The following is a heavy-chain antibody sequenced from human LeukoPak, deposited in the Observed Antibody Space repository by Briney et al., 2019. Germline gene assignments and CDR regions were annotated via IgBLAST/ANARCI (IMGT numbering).Heavy chain of an antibody. CDR3: AGVPRFCGDGVCWDYNYMDP. D-gene: IGHD3-3*01. J-gene: IGHJ6*03. Sequence: GASVKVSCKASGYTFTSYDINWVRQAPGQGLEWMGWMNPNSGKTDYAQKFLGRVSTTRDTSISTAYMELSSLRSEDTAVYFCAGVPRFCGDGVCWDYNYMDPWGRGTTIAVSS. V-gene: IGHV1-8*01. CDR1: GYTFTSYD. CDR2: MNPNSGKT.